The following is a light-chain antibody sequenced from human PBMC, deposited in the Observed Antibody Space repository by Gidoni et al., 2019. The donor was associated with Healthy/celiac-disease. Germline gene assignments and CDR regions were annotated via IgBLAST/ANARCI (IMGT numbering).Light chain of an antibody. CDR1: SSDVGSYNL. Sequence: QSALTQPASVSGSPGQSITISCTGTSSDVGSYNLVSWYQQHPGKAPKLMTHEVSKRPSGVSNRVSGSKSGNTASLTIAGLQAEDEADYYCCSYAGSSTWVFGGGTKLTVL. J-gene: IGLJ3*02. V-gene: IGLV2-23*02. CDR2: EVS. CDR3: CSYAGSSTWV.